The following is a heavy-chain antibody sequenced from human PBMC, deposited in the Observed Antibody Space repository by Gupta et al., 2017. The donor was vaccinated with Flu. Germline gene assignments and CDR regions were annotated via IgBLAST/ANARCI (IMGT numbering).Heavy chain of an antibody. D-gene: IGHD6-19*01. CDR3: AREASYSSGWSDFDY. CDR1: GFTVSSNY. V-gene: IGHV3-53*02. Sequence: EVQLVETGGGLIQPGGSLRLSCAASGFTVSSNYMSWVSQAPGKGLEWVSFIYSGGSTYYADSVKGRFTISRDNSKNTLYLQMNSLRAEDTAVYYCAREASYSSGWSDFDYWGQGTLVTVSS. CDR2: IYSGGST. J-gene: IGHJ4*02.